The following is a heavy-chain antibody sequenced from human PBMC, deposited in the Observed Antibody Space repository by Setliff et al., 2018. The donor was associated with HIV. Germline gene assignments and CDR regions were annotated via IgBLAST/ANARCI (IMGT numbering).Heavy chain of an antibody. Sequence: SETLSLTCAVYGGSFSGYYWSWIRQPPGKGLEWIGEINHSGSTNYNPSLKSRVTISVDTSKNRVSLKLSSVTAADTAVYYCAVPGTSVTYYRVFDYWGQGVLVTVSS. CDR2: INHSGST. J-gene: IGHJ4*02. D-gene: IGHD3-10*01. CDR3: AVPGTSVTYYRVFDY. CDR1: GGSFSGYY. V-gene: IGHV4-34*01.